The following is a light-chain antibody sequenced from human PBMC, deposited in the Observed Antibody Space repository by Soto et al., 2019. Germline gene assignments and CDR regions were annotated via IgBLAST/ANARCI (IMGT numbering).Light chain of an antibody. CDR2: DAS. CDR3: QQYENLPT. J-gene: IGKJ5*01. CDR1: QNINNY. Sequence: DIQLTQSPSSLSASVGDRVTITCQASQNINNYINWYQQKPGRAPKLLIYDASNLEAGVPSRFRGSGSGTDFTFTISRLQPEYIATYYCQQYENLPTFGQGTRLEIK. V-gene: IGKV1-33*01.